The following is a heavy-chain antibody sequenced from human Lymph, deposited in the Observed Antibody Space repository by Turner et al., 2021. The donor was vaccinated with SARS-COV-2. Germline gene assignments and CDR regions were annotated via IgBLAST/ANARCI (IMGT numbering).Heavy chain of an antibody. J-gene: IGHJ6*02. Sequence: QVQLVESGGGVVQPGRYLSISCAASGFTFSTYAIHWVRQAAGKGLEWVAVISYDGSNKYYADSVKGRFTISRDNSKNTLYLQMNSLRAEDTAVYYCARYGSGGYFYYGLDVWGQGTTVTVSS. CDR3: ARYGSGGYFYYGLDV. D-gene: IGHD3-10*01. V-gene: IGHV3-30*04. CDR2: ISYDGSNK. CDR1: GFTFSTYA.